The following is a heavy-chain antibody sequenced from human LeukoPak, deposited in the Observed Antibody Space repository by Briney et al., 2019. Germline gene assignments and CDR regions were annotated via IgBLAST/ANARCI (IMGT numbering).Heavy chain of an antibody. CDR1: GFTFSSYS. Sequence: GGSLRLSCAASGFTFSSYSMNWVRQAPGKGLEWVSSISSSSSYIYYADSVKGRFTISRDNAKNSLYLQMNSLRAEDTAVYYYARDNYYDSSGHPRGYYYYGMDVWGQGTTVTVSS. D-gene: IGHD3-22*01. J-gene: IGHJ6*02. CDR3: ARDNYYDSSGHPRGYYYYGMDV. V-gene: IGHV3-21*01. CDR2: ISSSSSYI.